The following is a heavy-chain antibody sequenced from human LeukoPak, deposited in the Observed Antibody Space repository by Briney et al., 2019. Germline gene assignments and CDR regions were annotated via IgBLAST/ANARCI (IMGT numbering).Heavy chain of an antibody. D-gene: IGHD2-15*01. CDR2: IYYSGST. J-gene: IGHJ4*02. V-gene: IGHV4-59*08. Sequence: SETLSLTCTVSGSSISSYYWSWIRQPPGKGLEWIGYIYYSGSTNYNPSLKSRVTISVDTSKNQFSLKLSSVTAADTAVYYCARLGYCSGGSCYPEYYFDYWGQGTLVTVSS. CDR3: ARLGYCSGGSCYPEYYFDY. CDR1: GSSISSYY.